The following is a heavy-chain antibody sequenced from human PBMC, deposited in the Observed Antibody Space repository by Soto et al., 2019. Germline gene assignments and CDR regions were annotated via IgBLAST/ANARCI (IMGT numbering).Heavy chain of an antibody. J-gene: IGHJ6*01. CDR2: IYYSGST. CDR1: GGSISSSSYY. Sequence: QLQLQESGPGLVKPSETLSLTCTVSGGSISSSSYYWGWIRQPPGKGLEWIGSIYYSGSTYYNPSLKGRVSVSVDKSKNQFSLKLRSVTDADTAVYYCTGIVVVPAAPGYYYYYGMDVWGQGTTVTVSS. V-gene: IGHV4-39*01. D-gene: IGHD2-2*01. CDR3: TGIVVVPAAPGYYYYYGMDV.